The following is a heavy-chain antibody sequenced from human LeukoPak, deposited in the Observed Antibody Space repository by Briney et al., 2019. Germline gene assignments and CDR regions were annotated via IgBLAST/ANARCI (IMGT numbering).Heavy chain of an antibody. V-gene: IGHV3-30*04. CDR2: ISYDGSNK. CDR1: GFTFSSYA. D-gene: IGHD6-19*01. Sequence: QPGRSLRLSCAASGFTFSSYAMHWVRQAPGKGLEWVAVISYDGSNKYYADSVKGRFTISRDNSKNSLYLQMNSLRAEDTALYYCAKDLVSDSSGRGRFDYWGQGTLVTVSS. J-gene: IGHJ4*02. CDR3: AKDLVSDSSGRGRFDY.